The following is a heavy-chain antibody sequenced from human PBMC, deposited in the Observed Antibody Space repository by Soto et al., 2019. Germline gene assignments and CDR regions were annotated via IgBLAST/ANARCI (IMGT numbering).Heavy chain of an antibody. CDR3: TRNSRNFDL. CDR2: ITSSSTYI. V-gene: IGHV3-21*02. J-gene: IGHJ4*02. CDR1: GFTLSTYS. D-gene: IGHD5-18*01. Sequence: EVRLVESGGGLVKPGGSLRLSCAASGFTLSTYSMNWVRQAPGKGLEWVSSITSSSTYIYYSDSVQGRFTISRDNAKNTLYRQMDSLTVGDTAVFFRTRNSRNFDLWGQGTLVAVSS.